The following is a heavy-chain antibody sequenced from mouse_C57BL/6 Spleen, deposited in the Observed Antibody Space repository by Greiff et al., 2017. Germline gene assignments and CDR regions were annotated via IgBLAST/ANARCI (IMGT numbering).Heavy chain of an antibody. J-gene: IGHJ3*01. CDR3: ARSDYSSYGWFAY. CDR2: ILPGSGST. Sequence: QVQLKESGAELMKPGASVKLSCKATGYTFTGYWIEWVKQRPGHGLEWIGEILPGSGSTNYNEKFKGKATFTADTSSNPAYMQLRSLTTEDSAIYYCARSDYSSYGWFAYWGQGTLVTVSA. D-gene: IGHD2-5*01. V-gene: IGHV1-9*01. CDR1: GYTFTGYW.